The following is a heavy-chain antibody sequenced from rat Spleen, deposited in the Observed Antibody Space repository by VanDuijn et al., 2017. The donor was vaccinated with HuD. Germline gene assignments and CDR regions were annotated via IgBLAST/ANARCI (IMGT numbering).Heavy chain of an antibody. CDR2: IWTGGGT. V-gene: IGHV2-43*01. Sequence: QVQLKESGPGLVQPSQTLSLTCTVSGFSLTSYHVSWVRQPPGQSLVWMGTIWTGGGTNYNSAVQSRLSISRDTSKSQVFLKMNNLKEEDTAIYYCVSEFGDYWGQGVMVTVSS. CDR1: GFSLTSYH. J-gene: IGHJ2*01. CDR3: VSEFGDY. D-gene: IGHD4-3*01.